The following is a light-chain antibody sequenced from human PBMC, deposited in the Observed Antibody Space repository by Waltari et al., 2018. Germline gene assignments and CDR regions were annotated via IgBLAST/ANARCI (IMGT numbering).Light chain of an antibody. V-gene: IGKV3-11*01. CDR2: DAS. CDR1: QSVRTY. Sequence: EIVLTQSPATLSLSPGERATLSCRASQSVRTYLAWYQHRPGQAPRLLICDASNRATDVPARFSGSGSGTDFTLTISSLQPEDFAVYYCQERSNWPGGAFGGGTKVEIK. J-gene: IGKJ4*01. CDR3: QERSNWPGGA.